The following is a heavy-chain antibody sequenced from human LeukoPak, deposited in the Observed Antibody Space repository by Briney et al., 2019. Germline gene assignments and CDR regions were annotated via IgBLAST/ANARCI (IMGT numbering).Heavy chain of an antibody. Sequence: PSETLSLTCTVSGGSGFSGSYYWTWIRQPPGRGLQWIGRMYTSGGTNYNPSLRSRVTISGDTSKNQFSLKLKSVTASDTALYYCVRGRWVPEYCSGTSCPNDAFDIWGQGTMVTVSS. CDR1: GGSGFSGSYY. CDR3: VRGRWVPEYCSGTSCPNDAFDI. D-gene: IGHD2-2*01. V-gene: IGHV4-61*02. CDR2: MYTSGGT. J-gene: IGHJ3*02.